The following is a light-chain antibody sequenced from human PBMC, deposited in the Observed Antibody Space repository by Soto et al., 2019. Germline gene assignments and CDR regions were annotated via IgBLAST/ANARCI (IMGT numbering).Light chain of an antibody. J-gene: IGLJ1*01. CDR2: EVT. Sequence: QAALTEPASGSGSPGQSITISCSGTSSDVGAYNFVSWYQVHPGIAPKLIISEVTVRPSGVSHRFSVSKSGNSASLTISGLQAEDEADYYCTSYTTTNTPYVFGSGTKV. CDR1: SSDVGAYNF. CDR3: TSYTTTNTPYV. V-gene: IGLV2-14*01.